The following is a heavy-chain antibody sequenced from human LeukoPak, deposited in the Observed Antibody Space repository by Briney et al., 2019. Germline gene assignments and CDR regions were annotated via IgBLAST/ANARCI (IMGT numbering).Heavy chain of an antibody. CDR2: ISDSGRT. D-gene: IGHD1-26*01. Sequence: SETLSLTCTVSGGSIRNYYWSWIRQSPGRGLEWIGDISDSGRTSYSPSLMSRVAISVDMSKSQFSLKVNSVTAADTAVYYCATDGPSGSYDHWGQGTLVTVSS. CDR3: ATDGPSGSYDH. J-gene: IGHJ5*02. V-gene: IGHV4-59*12. CDR1: GGSIRNYY.